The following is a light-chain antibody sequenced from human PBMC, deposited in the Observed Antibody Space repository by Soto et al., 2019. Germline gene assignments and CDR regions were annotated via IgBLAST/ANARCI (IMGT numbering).Light chain of an antibody. CDR1: QSISSY. CDR2: AAS. J-gene: IGKJ1*01. Sequence: DIQMTQSPSSLSASLGDRVTITCRASQSISSYLNWYQQKPGKAPKLLIYAASSLQSGVPSRFSGSGSGTDFTLTISCLQPEDFATYYCQQSYSTPRTFGQGTKVDIK. V-gene: IGKV1-39*01. CDR3: QQSYSTPRT.